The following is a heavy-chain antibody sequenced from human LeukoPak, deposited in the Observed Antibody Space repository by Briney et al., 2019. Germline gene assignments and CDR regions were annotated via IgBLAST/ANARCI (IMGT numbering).Heavy chain of an antibody. J-gene: IGHJ4*02. CDR3: ARDLNYYDSSGYGH. CDR2: IYSGGSP. Sequence: GGSLRLSCAASGFTFSTNYMSWVRQAPGKGLEWVSVIYSGGSPYYADSAKGRLTISRDNSKNTLYLQMNSLRAEDTAVYYCARDLNYYDSSGYGHWGQGTLVTVSS. CDR1: GFTFSTNY. V-gene: IGHV3-53*01. D-gene: IGHD3-22*01.